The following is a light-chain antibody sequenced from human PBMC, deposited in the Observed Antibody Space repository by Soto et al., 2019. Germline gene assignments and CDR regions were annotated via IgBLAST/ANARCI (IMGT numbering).Light chain of an antibody. CDR3: STFGGTKV. CDR1: SSDVGANNY. V-gene: IGLV2-8*01. CDR2: EVT. J-gene: IGLJ2*01. Sequence: QSAPAQPPSASGSPGQSVTISCTGSSSDVGANNYVSWYQQHPGKAPKLIIYEVTKRPSGVPDRFSGSKSGNTASLTVSGLQAEDEADYYCSTFGGTKVFGGATKLPVL.